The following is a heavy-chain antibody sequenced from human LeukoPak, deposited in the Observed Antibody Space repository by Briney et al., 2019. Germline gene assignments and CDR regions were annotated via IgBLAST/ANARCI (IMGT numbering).Heavy chain of an antibody. CDR1: GYTFSNYG. J-gene: IGHJ4*02. V-gene: IGHV1-18*01. CDR3: ARDRSTHDY. CDR2: ISAYNRKT. Sequence: ASVKASCKASGYTFSNYGISWVRQAPGQGLEWMGWISAYNRKTDYAQKFQGRVTMTTDTSTSTSYMELRSLRSDDTAVYYCARDRSTHDYWGQGTLVTVSS.